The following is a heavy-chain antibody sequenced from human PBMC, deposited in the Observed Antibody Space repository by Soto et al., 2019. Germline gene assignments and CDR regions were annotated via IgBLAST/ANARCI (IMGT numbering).Heavy chain of an antibody. CDR2: IFSSSTTTI. CDR1: GFTVTNYY. V-gene: IGHV3-48*02. J-gene: IGHJ4*02. Sequence: PGGSLRLSCAASGFTVTNYYMSWVRQAPGKGLEWVSVIFSSSTTTISYADSVKGRFTISRDNAKNSLYLQMNSLRDEDTAVYYCASQYDSSDYSFNYWGQGTLVTVSS. CDR3: ASQYDSSDYSFNY. D-gene: IGHD3-22*01.